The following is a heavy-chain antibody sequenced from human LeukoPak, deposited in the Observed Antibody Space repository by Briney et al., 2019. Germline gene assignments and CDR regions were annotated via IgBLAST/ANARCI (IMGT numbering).Heavy chain of an antibody. J-gene: IGHJ3*01. CDR3: ARDLGVERPLDAFDV. Sequence: GGSLRLSCAASGITVSTNYMAWVRQAPGKGLEWVSVIYRPGNTYYTDSVKGRFTISRDNSKNTIYLQMNSLRVEDTAVYYCARDLGVERPLDAFDVWGQGTMVTVSS. D-gene: IGHD1-26*01. V-gene: IGHV3-66*01. CDR2: IYRPGNT. CDR1: GITVSTNY.